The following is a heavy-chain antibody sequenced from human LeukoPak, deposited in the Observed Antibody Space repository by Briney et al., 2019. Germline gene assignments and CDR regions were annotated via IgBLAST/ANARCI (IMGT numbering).Heavy chain of an antibody. Sequence: ASVKVSCKASGSGYTFSSDYMHWVRQAPGQGLEWMGRIIPSGGRTIYAQKFQGRLTLTRDMSTGTFYMELSSLRSDDTAVYYCARDGSFFNFDHWGQGTLVTVSS. D-gene: IGHD3-10*01. V-gene: IGHV1-46*01. CDR3: ARDGSFFNFDH. J-gene: IGHJ4*02. CDR1: GSGYTFSSDY. CDR2: IIPSGGRT.